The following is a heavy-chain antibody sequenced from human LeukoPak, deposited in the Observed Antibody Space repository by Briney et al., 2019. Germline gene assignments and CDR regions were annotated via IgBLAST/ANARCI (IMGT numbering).Heavy chain of an antibody. V-gene: IGHV1-18*01. J-gene: IGHJ4*02. CDR1: GYTFTSYG. CDR2: ISGYNGNT. Sequence: ASVKVSCKASGYTFTSYGFSWVRQAPGQGLEWMGWISGYNGNTHYAQRFQGRVTMTTDTSTSTAYMELRSLRSDDTAMYYCARASPSEWELLPPLPFDYWGQGTLVTVSS. D-gene: IGHD1-26*01. CDR3: ARASPSEWELLPPLPFDY.